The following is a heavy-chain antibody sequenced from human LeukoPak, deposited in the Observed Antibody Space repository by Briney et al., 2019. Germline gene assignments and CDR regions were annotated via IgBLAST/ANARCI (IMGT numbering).Heavy chain of an antibody. D-gene: IGHD2-2*01. Sequence: GASVKVSCKASGYTFTSYDINWVRQAAGQGLEWMGWMNPNSGNTDYAQKFQGRVTITRNTSISTAYMELSSLRSEDTAVYYCARDLCSSTSCSIDDAFDIWGQGTMVTVSS. CDR1: GYTFTSYD. J-gene: IGHJ3*02. CDR3: ARDLCSSTSCSIDDAFDI. CDR2: MNPNSGNT. V-gene: IGHV1-8*03.